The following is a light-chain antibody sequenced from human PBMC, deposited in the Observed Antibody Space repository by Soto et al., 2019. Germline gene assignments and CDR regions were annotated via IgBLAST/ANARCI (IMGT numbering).Light chain of an antibody. CDR3: SSYTSSTTVV. J-gene: IGLJ2*01. V-gene: IGLV2-14*01. CDR1: SSDVGGYDY. Sequence: QSALTQPASVSGSPGQSITISCTGTSSDVGGYDYVSWYQQHPGKAPKLMIYEVSHRPSGVSNRFSGSKSGNTASLTISGLQAEDGADYYCSSYTSSTTVVFGGGTKLTVL. CDR2: EVS.